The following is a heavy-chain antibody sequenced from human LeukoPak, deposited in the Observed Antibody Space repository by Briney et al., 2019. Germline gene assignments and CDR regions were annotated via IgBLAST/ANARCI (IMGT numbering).Heavy chain of an antibody. V-gene: IGHV3-48*03. J-gene: IGHJ4*02. CDR3: ASDYYDRSQY. D-gene: IGHD3-22*01. Sequence: GGSLRLSCAASGFTFSSYEMNWVRQAPGKGLEWVSYISSTGSTIYYEDSVKGRFTISRDNAKNSLYLQMNSLRAEDTAVYYCASDYYDRSQYWGQGTLVTVSS. CDR2: ISSTGSTI. CDR1: GFTFSSYE.